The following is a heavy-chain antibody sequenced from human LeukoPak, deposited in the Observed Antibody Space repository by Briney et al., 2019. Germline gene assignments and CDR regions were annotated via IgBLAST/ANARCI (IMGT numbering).Heavy chain of an antibody. D-gene: IGHD5-12*01. CDR3: ASFTLYDEDY. V-gene: IGHV4-34*01. Sequence: SETLSLTCAVYGGSFSGYYWSWIRQPPGEGLEWIGEINHSGSTNYNPSLKSRVTISVDTSKNQFSLKLSSVTAADTAVYYCASFTLYDEDYWGQGTLVTVSS. CDR1: GGSFSGYY. J-gene: IGHJ4*02. CDR2: INHSGST.